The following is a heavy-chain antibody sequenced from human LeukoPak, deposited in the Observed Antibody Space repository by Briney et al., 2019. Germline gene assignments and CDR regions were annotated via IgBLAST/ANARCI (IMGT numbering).Heavy chain of an antibody. V-gene: IGHV3-7*01. Sequence: GGSLRLSCAASGFTFNSYWMSWVRQAPGKGLEWVANIKQDGSEKYNVDSVKGRFTISRDNAKNSLYLQMNSLRAEDTAVYYCARDQTKWEPLRRRDYYYMDVWGKGTTVTVSS. D-gene: IGHD1-26*01. CDR1: GFTFNSYW. J-gene: IGHJ6*03. CDR2: IKQDGSEK. CDR3: ARDQTKWEPLRRRDYYYMDV.